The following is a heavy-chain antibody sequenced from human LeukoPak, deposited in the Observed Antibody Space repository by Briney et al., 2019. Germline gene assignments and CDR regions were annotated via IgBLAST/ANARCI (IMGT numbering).Heavy chain of an antibody. D-gene: IGHD4-17*01. V-gene: IGHV4-30-2*01. CDR2: IYHSGST. Sequence: SETLSLTCAVSGGSISSGGYYWSWIRQPPGKGLEWIGYIYHSGSTYYNPSLKSRVTISVDRSKNQFSLKLSSVTAADTAVYYCARGDRDGDYPHYWGQGTLVTVSS. CDR1: GGSISSGGYY. J-gene: IGHJ4*02. CDR3: ARGDRDGDYPHY.